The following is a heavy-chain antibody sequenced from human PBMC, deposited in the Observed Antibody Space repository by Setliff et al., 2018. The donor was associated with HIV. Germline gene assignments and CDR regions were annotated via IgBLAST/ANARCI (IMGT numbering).Heavy chain of an antibody. V-gene: IGHV4-30-4*08. CDR3: DRECRSGCHCDS. CDR1: GGSISSGDYY. Sequence: SETLSLTCTVSGGSISSGDYYWSWIRQPPGTGLEWIGYIYYSGSTYYNPSLKSRLTTSVDTSKKQVSLKMSSVTDADKAVYYGDRECRSGCHCDSWGQGTLVTVAS. J-gene: IGHJ4*02. D-gene: IGHD6-19*01. CDR2: IYYSGST.